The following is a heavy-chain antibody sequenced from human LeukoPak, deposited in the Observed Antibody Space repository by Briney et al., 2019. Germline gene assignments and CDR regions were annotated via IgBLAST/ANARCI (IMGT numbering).Heavy chain of an antibody. CDR2: ISSSGSTI. D-gene: IGHD2-2*01. J-gene: IGHJ6*03. CDR1: GFTFSSYE. Sequence: GGSLRLSCAASGFTFSSYEMNWVRQAPGKGLEWVSYISSSGSTIYYADSVKGRFTISRDNAKNSLYLQMNSLRAEDTAVYYCARGPVTSMDVWGKGTTVTVPS. CDR3: ARGPVTSMDV. V-gene: IGHV3-48*03.